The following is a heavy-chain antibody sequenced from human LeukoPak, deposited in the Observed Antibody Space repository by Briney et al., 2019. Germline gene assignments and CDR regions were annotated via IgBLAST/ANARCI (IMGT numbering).Heavy chain of an antibody. J-gene: IGHJ6*03. Sequence: GGSLRLSCGASGFTFSDYSINWVRQAPGRGLEWISYISFTVNSKYYADSVKGRFTISRDNAKNSLHLQMNSLRAEDTAVYHCAKGSGDSSGYYYDYYYYYMDVWGKGTTVTVSS. CDR2: ISFTVNSK. D-gene: IGHD3-22*01. V-gene: IGHV3-48*04. CDR1: GFTFSDYS. CDR3: AKGSGDSSGYYYDYYYYYMDV.